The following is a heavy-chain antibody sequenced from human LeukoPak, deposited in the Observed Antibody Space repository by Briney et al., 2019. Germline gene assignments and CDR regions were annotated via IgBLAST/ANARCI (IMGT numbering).Heavy chain of an antibody. J-gene: IGHJ4*02. CDR3: ALEMATIRGPDY. CDR2: ISSSSSYI. D-gene: IGHD5-24*01. Sequence: GGSLRLSCAASGFTFSSYGMNWVRQAPGKGLEWVSSISSSSSYIYYADSVKGRFTISRDNAKNSLYLQMNSLRAEDTAVYYCALEMATIRGPDYWGQGTLVTVSS. V-gene: IGHV3-21*01. CDR1: GFTFSSYG.